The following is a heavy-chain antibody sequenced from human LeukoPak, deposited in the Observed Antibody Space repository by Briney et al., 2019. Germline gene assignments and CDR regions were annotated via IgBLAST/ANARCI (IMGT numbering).Heavy chain of an antibody. CDR1: GFTFSSYS. D-gene: IGHD6-13*01. J-gene: IGHJ4*02. CDR3: ARDLGAAGTFDY. CDR2: ISSSSSYI. V-gene: IGHV3-21*01. Sequence: GGSLRLSCAASGFTFSSYSMNWVRQAPGKGLEWVSSISSSSSYIYYADSVKGRFTISRDNAKNSLYLQMNSLRAEDTAVYYCARDLGAAGTFDYWGQGTLVTVSS.